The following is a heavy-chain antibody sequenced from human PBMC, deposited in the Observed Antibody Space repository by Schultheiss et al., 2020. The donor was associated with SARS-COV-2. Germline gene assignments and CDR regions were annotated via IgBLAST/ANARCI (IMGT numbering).Heavy chain of an antibody. J-gene: IGHJ5*02. V-gene: IGHV4-34*01. D-gene: IGHD3-3*01. CDR2: INHSGST. CDR3: ARGLYYDFWSGYYTRWFDP. CDR1: GGSISSYY. Sequence: SETLSLTCTVSGGSISSYYWSWIRQPPGKGLEWIGEINHSGSTNYNPSLKSRVTISVDTSKNQFSLKLSSVTAADTAVYYCARGLYYDFWSGYYTRWFDPWGQGTLVTVSS.